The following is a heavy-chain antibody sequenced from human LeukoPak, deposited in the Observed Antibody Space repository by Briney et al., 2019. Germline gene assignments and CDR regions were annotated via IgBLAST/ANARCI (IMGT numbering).Heavy chain of an antibody. CDR1: GLTFRSYA. J-gene: IGHJ4*01. V-gene: IGHV3-23*01. D-gene: IGHD5-12*01. CDR2: ISGSGDST. CDR3: ANDHKYTGSSRALDY. Sequence: GGSLRLSCAASGLTFRSYAMSWVRQAPGEGLEWVSEISGSGDSTNYADSVKGRFTISRDNSKNTLYLQMNGLRAEDTAVYYCANDHKYTGSSRALDYWGHGTLVTVSS.